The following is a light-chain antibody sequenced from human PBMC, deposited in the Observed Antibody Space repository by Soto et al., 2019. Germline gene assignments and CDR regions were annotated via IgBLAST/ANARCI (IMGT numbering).Light chain of an antibody. J-gene: IGKJ1*01. Sequence: DVQMTQSPSTLSASVGDSVTITCRASQSIAASLAWYQLKPGEAPKLLIYDVSNLESGVPSRFSCSGSGTEFSLTIRSLNPDEFVTYYCQQYDYSRTFGLGNKGDIK. CDR1: QSIAAS. CDR2: DVS. V-gene: IGKV1-5*01. CDR3: QQYDYSRT.